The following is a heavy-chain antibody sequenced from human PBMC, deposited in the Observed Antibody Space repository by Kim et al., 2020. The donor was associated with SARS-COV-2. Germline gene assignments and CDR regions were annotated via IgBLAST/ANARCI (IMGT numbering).Heavy chain of an antibody. J-gene: IGHJ3*02. V-gene: IGHV1-8*01. CDR3: AVIYYGSGSYCVDAFDI. Sequence: ASVKVSCKASGYTFTSYDINWVRQATGQGLEWMGWMNPNSGNTGYAQKFQGRVTMTRNTSISTAYMELSSLRSEDTAVYYCAVIYYGSGSYCVDAFDIWGQGTMVTVSS. D-gene: IGHD3-10*01. CDR2: MNPNSGNT. CDR1: GYTFTSYD.